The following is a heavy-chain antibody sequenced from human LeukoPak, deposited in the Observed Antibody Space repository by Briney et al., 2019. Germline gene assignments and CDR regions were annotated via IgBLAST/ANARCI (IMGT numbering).Heavy chain of an antibody. V-gene: IGHV3-30*02. CDR1: GFTFSSYG. CDR2: IRYDGSNK. D-gene: IGHD6-6*01. J-gene: IGHJ4*02. CDR3: AKDQYSSSYYFDY. Sequence: GGSLRLSCAAPGFTFSSYGMHWVRQAPGKGLEWVAFIRYDGSNKYYTDSVKGRFTISRDNSKNTLYLQMNSLRAEDTAVYYCAKDQYSSSYYFDYWGQGTLVTVSS.